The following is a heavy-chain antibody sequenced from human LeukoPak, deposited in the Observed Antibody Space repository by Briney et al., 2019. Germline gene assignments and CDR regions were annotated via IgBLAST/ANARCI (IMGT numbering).Heavy chain of an antibody. D-gene: IGHD3-22*01. V-gene: IGHV3-21*01. CDR1: GFTFSSYS. CDR3: ARADLYCSSSGCARRAFDI. Sequence: PGGSLRLSCAASGFTFSSYSMNWVRQAPGKGLEWVSSISSSSSYIYYADSVKGRFTISRDNAKTSLYLQMNSLRAEDTAVYYCARADLYCSSSGCARRAFDIWGQGTMVTVSS. J-gene: IGHJ3*02. CDR2: ISSSSSYI.